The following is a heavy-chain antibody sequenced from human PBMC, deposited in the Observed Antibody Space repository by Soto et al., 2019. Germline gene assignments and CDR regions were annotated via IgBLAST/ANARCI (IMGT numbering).Heavy chain of an antibody. J-gene: IGHJ6*02. D-gene: IGHD2-2*01. Sequence: SGGSLRLSCAASGFIFSSYWMSWVRQAPGKGLEWVANIKPDGSEKSYVDSVRGRFTISRDNAKNSLYLQMSSLRAEDTAVYYCARSRPYCTSTTCYGFFYGMDVWGQGTTVTVSS. CDR1: GFIFSSYW. CDR3: ARSRPYCTSTTCYGFFYGMDV. V-gene: IGHV3-7*01. CDR2: IKPDGSEK.